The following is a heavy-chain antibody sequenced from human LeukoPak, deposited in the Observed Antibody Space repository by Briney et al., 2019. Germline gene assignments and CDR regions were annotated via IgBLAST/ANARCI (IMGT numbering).Heavy chain of an antibody. CDR2: ISYSGST. CDR1: GDSITSYY. D-gene: IGHD6-19*01. J-gene: IGHJ4*02. V-gene: IGHV4-59*08. CDR3: ARRSSSSGWYVDY. Sequence: SETLSLTCTVPGDSITSYYWSWIRQPPGKGLQWIGQISYSGSTTYNPSLESRVTISVDTSNNQFSLRLSSVTASDTAIYSCARRSSSSGWYVDYWRQGTLVTVSS.